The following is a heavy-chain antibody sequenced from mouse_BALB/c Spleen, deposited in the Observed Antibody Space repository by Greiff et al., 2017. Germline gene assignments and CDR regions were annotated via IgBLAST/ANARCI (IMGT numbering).Heavy chain of an antibody. CDR1: GFTFSSYA. CDR2: ISSGGST. V-gene: IGHV5-6-5*01. J-gene: IGHJ4*01. D-gene: IGHD1-1*01. Sequence: EVQLVESGGGLVKPGGSLKLSCAASGFTFSSYAMSWVRQTPEKRLEWVASISSGGSTYYPDSVKGRFTISRDNARNILYLQMSSLRSEDTAMYYCARGGYYYGRGDAMDYWGQGTSVTVSS. CDR3: ARGGYYYGRGDAMDY.